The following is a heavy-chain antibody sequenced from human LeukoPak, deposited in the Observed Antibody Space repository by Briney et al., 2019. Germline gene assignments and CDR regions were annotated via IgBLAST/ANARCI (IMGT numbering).Heavy chain of an antibody. Sequence: ASVKVSCKASGYTFTSYGISWVRQAPGQGLEWMGWISAYNGNTNYAQKLQGRVTMTTDTSTSTAYMELRSLRSDDTAVYYCARLSSGSSSWYQYFQHWGQGTLVTVSS. CDR3: ARLSSGSSSWYQYFQH. D-gene: IGHD6-13*01. CDR1: GYTFTSYG. CDR2: ISAYNGNT. J-gene: IGHJ1*01. V-gene: IGHV1-18*01.